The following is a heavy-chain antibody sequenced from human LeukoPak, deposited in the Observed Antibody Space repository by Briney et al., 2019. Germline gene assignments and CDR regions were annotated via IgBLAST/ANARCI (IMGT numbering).Heavy chain of an antibody. Sequence: SETLSLTCTVSGGSISSYYWSWIRQPPGKGLEWIGYIYYSRSTNYNPSLKSRVTISVDTSKNQFSLKLSSVTAADTAVYYCARSYYDSSGYYPQNYYYMDVWGKGTTVTVSS. V-gene: IGHV4-59*08. J-gene: IGHJ6*03. D-gene: IGHD3-22*01. CDR2: IYYSRST. CDR3: ARSYYDSSGYYPQNYYYMDV. CDR1: GGSISSYY.